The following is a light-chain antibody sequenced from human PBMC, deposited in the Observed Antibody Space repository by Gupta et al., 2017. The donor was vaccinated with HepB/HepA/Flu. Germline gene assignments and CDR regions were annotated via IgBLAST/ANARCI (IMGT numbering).Light chain of an antibody. CDR1: HSVSNY. Sequence: TVLTQSPGSLSLSPGERATLSCRASHSVSNYVAWYQQKPGQAPRLLIYGAFRRAADIPDRFSGSGSGTDFTLTISRLEPEDFAVYYCQQYSSSRTFGQGTKLEI. CDR3: QQYSSSRT. J-gene: IGKJ2*02. CDR2: GAF. V-gene: IGKV3-20*01.